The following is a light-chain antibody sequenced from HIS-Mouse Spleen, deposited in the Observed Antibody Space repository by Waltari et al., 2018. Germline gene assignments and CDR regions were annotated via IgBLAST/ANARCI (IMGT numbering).Light chain of an antibody. V-gene: IGLV2-23*01. Sequence: QSALTQPASVSGSPGQSITISCTGTSSDVGRYNLVSWYQQHPGKAPKLMIYEGSKRPSGVSNRFSGSKSGNTASLTISGLQAEDEADYYCCSYAGSPYVFGTGTKVTVL. J-gene: IGLJ1*01. CDR3: CSYAGSPYV. CDR2: EGS. CDR1: SSDVGRYNL.